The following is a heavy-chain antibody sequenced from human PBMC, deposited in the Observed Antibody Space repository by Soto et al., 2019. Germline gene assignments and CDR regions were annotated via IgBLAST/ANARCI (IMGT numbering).Heavy chain of an antibody. Sequence: PSETLSLTCTVSGGSISSGGYYWSWIRQHPGKGLEWIGYIYYSGSTYYNPSLKSRVTISVDTSKNQFSLKLSSVTAADTAVYYCAREGFLSDYYGSGTFDYWGQGTLVTVSS. CDR2: IYYSGST. J-gene: IGHJ4*02. CDR3: AREGFLSDYYGSGTFDY. CDR1: GGSISSGGYY. D-gene: IGHD3-10*01. V-gene: IGHV4-31*03.